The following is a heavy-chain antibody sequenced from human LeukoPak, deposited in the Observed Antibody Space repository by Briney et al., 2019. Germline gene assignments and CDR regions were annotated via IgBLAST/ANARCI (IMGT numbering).Heavy chain of an antibody. Sequence: PGGSLRLSCAASGFSFSNYWMTWVRQAPGKGLEWVANIKQDGSEKYYVDSVKGRFTISRDNAKNSLYLQMNSLRAEETAVYFCARAVRGLMIRGVIGNYYYYMDVWGKGTTVTVSS. D-gene: IGHD3-10*01. V-gene: IGHV3-7*01. CDR2: IKQDGSEK. CDR1: GFSFSNYW. J-gene: IGHJ6*03. CDR3: ARAVRGLMIRGVIGNYYYYMDV.